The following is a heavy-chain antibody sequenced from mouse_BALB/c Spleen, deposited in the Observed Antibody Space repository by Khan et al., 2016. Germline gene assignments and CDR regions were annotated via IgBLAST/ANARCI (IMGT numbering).Heavy chain of an antibody. CDR1: GFSLSRYS. J-gene: IGHJ2*01. CDR3: ARNLGGLDY. V-gene: IGHV2-6-4*01. CDR2: TWGGGNT. Sequence: QVQLKESGPGLVAPSQSLSITCTVSGFSLSRYSVPLVRQPPGKGLEWLGMTWGGGNTDYNSALKSRLNISKDNSKSQVFLKIYSLQTDDTAMYYCARNLGGLDYWGQGTTLTVSS.